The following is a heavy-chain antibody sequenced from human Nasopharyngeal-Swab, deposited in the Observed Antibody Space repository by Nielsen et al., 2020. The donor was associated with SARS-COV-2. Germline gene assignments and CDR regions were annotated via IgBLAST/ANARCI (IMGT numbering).Heavy chain of an antibody. D-gene: IGHD3-9*01. CDR1: GFSLSTSGMC. J-gene: IGHJ4*02. CDR2: IDWDDDK. V-gene: IGHV2-70*01. CDR3: ARISYHILTGYYVRFDY. Sequence: SGPTLVKPPQTLTLTCTFSGFSLSTSGMCVSWIRQPPGKALEWLALIDWDDDKYYSTSLKTRLTISKDTSKHQLVLTMTNMDPVDTATYYCARISYHILTGYYVRFDYWGQGTLVTVSS.